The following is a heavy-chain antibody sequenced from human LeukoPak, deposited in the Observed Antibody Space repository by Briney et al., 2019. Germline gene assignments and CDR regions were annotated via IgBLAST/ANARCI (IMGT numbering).Heavy chain of an antibody. CDR1: GGPIISYY. V-gene: IGHV4-59*01. Sequence: SETLSLTCTVSGGPIISYYWSWTRQPRGKGLEWIGYISYSGSTNYNPSLKSRVTISVDTSKIQFSLKLSSVTAADTAVYYCAGGDSYDRRGYYRTRGQGTPGTVSS. D-gene: IGHD3-22*01. J-gene: IGHJ4*02. CDR3: AGGDSYDRRGYYRT. CDR2: ISYSGST.